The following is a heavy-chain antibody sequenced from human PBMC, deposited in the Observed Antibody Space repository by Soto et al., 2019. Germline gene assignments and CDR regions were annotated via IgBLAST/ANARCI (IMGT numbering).Heavy chain of an antibody. CDR2: IDGTGGRI. J-gene: IGHJ6*04. D-gene: IGHD1-1*01. CDR1: GFTFNNYG. V-gene: IGHV3-23*01. Sequence: EVPLLESGGHLVQPGGSLRLSCAASGFTFNNYGVIWVRQAPGKGLEWVSNIDGTGGRILDADSVKGRFTISRDNSKNTLYLQMDSLGAEDSAVYYCANDRADSWKIDVWGKGTTVAVSS. CDR3: ANDRADSWKIDV.